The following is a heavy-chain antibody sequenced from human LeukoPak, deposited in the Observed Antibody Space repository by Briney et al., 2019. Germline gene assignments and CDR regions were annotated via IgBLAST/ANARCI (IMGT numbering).Heavy chain of an antibody. CDR3: ARRLAARREGSWFDP. CDR1: GYTFTIYD. V-gene: IGHV1-8*03. D-gene: IGHD6-6*01. CDR2: MNPNSGNT. Sequence: GASVKVSCKSSGYTFTIYDINWVRQATGQGLEWMGWMNPNSGNTGYAQQFQGRVSITRNTSISTAYMELSSLRSEDTAVYYCARRLAARREGSWFDPWGQGTLVTVSS. J-gene: IGHJ5*02.